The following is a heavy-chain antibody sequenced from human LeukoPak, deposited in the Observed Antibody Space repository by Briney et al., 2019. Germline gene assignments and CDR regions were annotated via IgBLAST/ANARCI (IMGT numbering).Heavy chain of an antibody. Sequence: PSQTLSLTCTVSGGSISSGSYYWSWIRQPAGKGLEWIGRIYTSGGTNYNPSLKSRVTISVDTSKNQFSLKLSSVTAADTAVYYCAREGFKVVGALQQLADYWGQGTLVTVSS. CDR2: IYTSGGT. V-gene: IGHV4-61*02. CDR3: AREGFKVVGALQQLADY. D-gene: IGHD2-15*01. J-gene: IGHJ4*02. CDR1: GGSISSGSYY.